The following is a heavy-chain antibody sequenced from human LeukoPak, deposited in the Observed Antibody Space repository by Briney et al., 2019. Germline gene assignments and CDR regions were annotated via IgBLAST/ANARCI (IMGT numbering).Heavy chain of an antibody. D-gene: IGHD4-11*01. CDR1: GGSISSSSYY. CDR2: IVHIGST. J-gene: IGHJ5*02. CDR3: ARHLPGYSNTWPGP. Sequence: PSETRSPTCTVSGGSISSSSYYWGWIRQPPGKGLEWIGRIVHIGSTYYNPSLKSRVTISVDTSKIQFSLKLRSVTAADTAVYYCARHLPGYSNTWPGPWGQGTLVTVSS. V-gene: IGHV4-39*01.